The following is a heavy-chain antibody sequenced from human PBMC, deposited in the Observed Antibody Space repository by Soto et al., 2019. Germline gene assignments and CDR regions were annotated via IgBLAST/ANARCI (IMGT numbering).Heavy chain of an antibody. D-gene: IGHD3-10*01. Sequence: QLVQSGAEVKKPGSSVKVSCKASGGDFNSYTISWVRQAPGQGPEWMGTVIPILDVAKNAQKFQGRITITAEKSTSTVYMELRRLRSEDTAVYYCAQMWFGELWHGMDVWGQGTTVTVSS. J-gene: IGHJ6*02. CDR1: GGDFNSYT. CDR2: VIPILDVA. V-gene: IGHV1-69*02. CDR3: AQMWFGELWHGMDV.